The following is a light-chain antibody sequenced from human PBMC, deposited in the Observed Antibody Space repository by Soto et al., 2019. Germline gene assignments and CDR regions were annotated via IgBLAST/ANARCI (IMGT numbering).Light chain of an antibody. J-gene: IGLJ2*01. CDR2: DVS. CDR3: SSYISRSTPVV. CDR1: SNDIGAYNY. Sequence: QSALTQPASVSGSPGQSITISCTGTSNDIGAYNYVSWYQHLPGKAPKLMIHDVSNRPSGVSDRFSGSKSGNTASLTIFGLQAEDEADYYYSSYISRSTPVVFGGGTKLTVL. V-gene: IGLV2-14*03.